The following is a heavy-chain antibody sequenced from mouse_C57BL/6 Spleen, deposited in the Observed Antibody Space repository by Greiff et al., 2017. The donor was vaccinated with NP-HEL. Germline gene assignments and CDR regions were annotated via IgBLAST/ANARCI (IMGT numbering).Heavy chain of an antibody. Sequence: EVQLQQSGPELVKPGASVKISCKASGYTFTDYYMNWVKQSHGKSLEWIGDINPNNGGTSYNQKFKGKATLTVDKSSSTAYMELRSLTSEDSAVYYCARWLLRNAMDYWGQRTSVTVSS. CDR2: INPNNGGT. V-gene: IGHV1-26*01. CDR3: ARWLLRNAMDY. CDR1: GYTFTDYY. D-gene: IGHD2-3*01. J-gene: IGHJ4*01.